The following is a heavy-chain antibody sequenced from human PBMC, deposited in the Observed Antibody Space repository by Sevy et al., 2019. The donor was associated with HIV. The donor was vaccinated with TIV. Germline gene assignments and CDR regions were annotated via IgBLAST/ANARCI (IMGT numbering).Heavy chain of an antibody. D-gene: IGHD6-13*01. CDR2: IYTSGST. CDR1: GGSISSYY. Sequence: SETLSLTCTVSGGSISSYYWSWIRQPAGKGLEWIGRIYTSGSTNYNPSLTSRVTMSVDTSKNQFSLRLSSVTAADTAVYYCARDVPLEKAAAGTGIVHDYWGQGTLVTVSS. J-gene: IGHJ4*02. CDR3: ARDVPLEKAAAGTGIVHDY. V-gene: IGHV4-4*07.